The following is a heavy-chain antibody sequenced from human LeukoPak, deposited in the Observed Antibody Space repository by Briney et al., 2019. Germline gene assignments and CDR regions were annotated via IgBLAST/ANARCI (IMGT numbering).Heavy chain of an antibody. CDR3: ARTDYDDSLFDY. CDR2: INSDGSST. J-gene: IGHJ4*02. CDR1: GFTFSSYA. V-gene: IGHV3-74*01. D-gene: IGHD4-17*01. Sequence: GGSLRLSCAASGFTFSSYAMSWVRQAPEKGLVWVSRINSDGSSTSYADSVKGRFTISRDNAKNTLYLQMNSLRAEDTAVYYCARTDYDDSLFDYWGQGTLVTVSS.